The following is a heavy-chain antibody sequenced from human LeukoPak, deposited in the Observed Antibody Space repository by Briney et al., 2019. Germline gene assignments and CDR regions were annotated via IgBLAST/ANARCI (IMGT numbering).Heavy chain of an antibody. J-gene: IGHJ5*02. Sequence: SETLSLTCAVSGYSISSGYYWGWIRQPPGKGLEWIGSIYHSGSTYYNPSLKSRVTISVDTSKNQFSLKLSSVTAADTAVYYCARGAQYNWFDPWGQGTLVTVSS. V-gene: IGHV4-38-2*01. CDR2: IYHSGST. CDR3: ARGAQYNWFDP. CDR1: GYSISSGYY.